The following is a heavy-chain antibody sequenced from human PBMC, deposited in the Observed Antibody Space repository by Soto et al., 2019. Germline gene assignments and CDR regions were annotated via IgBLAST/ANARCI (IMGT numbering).Heavy chain of an antibody. D-gene: IGHD6-19*01. CDR1: GFSLSTSGVG. J-gene: IGHJ5*02. CDR2: IYWDDDK. CDR3: AHRRGIAVAVKSGDWFDP. V-gene: IGHV2-5*02. Sequence: QITLKESGPTLVKPTQTLTLTCTFSGFSLSTSGVGVGWIRQPPGKALEWLALIYWDDDKRYSPSLKSRLTITKDPSKNQVVLTMTNMDPVDTATYYCAHRRGIAVAVKSGDWFDPWGQGTLVTVSS.